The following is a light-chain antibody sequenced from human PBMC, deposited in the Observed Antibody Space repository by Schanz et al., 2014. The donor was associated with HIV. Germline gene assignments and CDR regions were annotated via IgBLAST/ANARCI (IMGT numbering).Light chain of an antibody. Sequence: DIQLTQSPALLSASVGDRVTITCRASQTISSSLAWYQQRPGKAPKVLIYAASSLQRGAPSRFSGSGSGTEFTLTISSLQTEDFATYDCQQYNNYPLTFGLGTKVSIK. CDR2: AAS. CDR1: QTISSS. V-gene: IGKV1-9*01. CDR3: QQYNNYPLT. J-gene: IGKJ1*01.